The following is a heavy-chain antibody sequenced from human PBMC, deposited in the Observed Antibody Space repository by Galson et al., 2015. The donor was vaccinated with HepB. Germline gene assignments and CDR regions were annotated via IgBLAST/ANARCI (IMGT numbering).Heavy chain of an antibody. D-gene: IGHD5-18*01. J-gene: IGHJ6*02. V-gene: IGHV1-69*13. CDR1: GGTFSSYA. CDR3: ARVRAVGYSCGDYYYYGMDV. CDR2: IIPIFGIA. Sequence: SVKVSCKASGGTFSSYAISWVRQAPGQGLEWMGGIIPIFGIANYAQKFQGRVTITADESTSTAYMELSSLRSEDTAVYYCARVRAVGYSCGDYYYYGMDVWGQGTTVTVSS.